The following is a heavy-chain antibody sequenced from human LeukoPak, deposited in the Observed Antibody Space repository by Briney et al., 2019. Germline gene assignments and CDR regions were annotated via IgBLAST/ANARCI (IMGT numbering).Heavy chain of an antibody. V-gene: IGHV4-59*08. CDR3: ATHDVGYSDGGICPYYFDY. CDR2: IYHNGIP. D-gene: IGHD2-15*01. CDR1: VGSISGYY. J-gene: IGHJ4*02. Sequence: SETLSLTCTVSVGSISGYYWSWVRQPPGKGLEWIAYIYHNGIPRYNPSLNSRVTISVDTSKNQFSLKLSSVTAADTAVYYCATHDVGYSDGGICPYYFDYWGEGSLVTVSS.